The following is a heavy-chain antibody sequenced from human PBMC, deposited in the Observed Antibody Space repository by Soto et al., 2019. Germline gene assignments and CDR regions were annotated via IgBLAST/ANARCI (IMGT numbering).Heavy chain of an antibody. Sequence: QVQLVESGGGVVQSGRSLRLSCAASGFTFSSHAMHWVRQAPGKGLEWVAVISFDGRNKYYADSGKGQFTISRDNSKNPLDLQMNSLRAEDTAVYYCAREQLVPSGYYYGMDVWGQGNTVTVSS. CDR3: AREQLVPSGYYYGMDV. D-gene: IGHD6-6*01. CDR2: ISFDGRNK. J-gene: IGHJ6*02. CDR1: GFTFSSHA. V-gene: IGHV3-30*04.